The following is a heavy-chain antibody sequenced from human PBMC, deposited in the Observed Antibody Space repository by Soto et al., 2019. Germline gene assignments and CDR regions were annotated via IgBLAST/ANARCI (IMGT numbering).Heavy chain of an antibody. V-gene: IGHV4-59*01. D-gene: IGHD1-1*01. CDR3: ARGRVILLVQPFDY. CDR1: GGSISSYY. CDR2: IYYSGST. J-gene: IGHJ4*02. Sequence: SETLSLTCTVSGGSISSYYWSWIRQPPGKGLEWMGYIYYSGSTNYNPSLKSRVTISVDTSKNQFSLKLSPVTAADTAVYYCARGRVILLVQPFDYWGQGTLVTVSS.